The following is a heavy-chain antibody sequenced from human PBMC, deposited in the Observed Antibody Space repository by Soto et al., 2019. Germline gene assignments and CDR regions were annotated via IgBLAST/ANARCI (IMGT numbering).Heavy chain of an antibody. Sequence: GSLRLSCAASGFAFSSYTMNLVRQAPGKGLEWVSSISSTSDYIYYADSLKGRFTISRDNAKNSLYLQMNSLRAEDTAVYYCARALYYYSGMDVWGQGTTVTVSS. CDR2: ISSTSDYI. CDR1: GFAFSSYT. J-gene: IGHJ6*02. V-gene: IGHV3-21*01. CDR3: ARALYYYSGMDV.